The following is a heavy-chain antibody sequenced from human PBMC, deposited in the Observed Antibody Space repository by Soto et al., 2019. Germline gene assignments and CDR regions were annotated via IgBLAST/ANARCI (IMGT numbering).Heavy chain of an antibody. CDR3: ARVYSSSWYVPYYYGMDV. D-gene: IGHD6-13*01. CDR1: GCTFSSYA. CDR2: IIPIFGTA. Sequence: SVKVSCKASGCTFSSYAISCVRQAPGQVLEWMGGIIPIFGTANYAQKFQGRVTITADKSTSTAYMELSSLRSEDTAVYYCARVYSSSWYVPYYYGMDVWGQGTTVTVSS. V-gene: IGHV1-69*06. J-gene: IGHJ6*02.